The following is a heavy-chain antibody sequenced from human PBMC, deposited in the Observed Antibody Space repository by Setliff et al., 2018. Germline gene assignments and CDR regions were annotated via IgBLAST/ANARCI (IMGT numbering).Heavy chain of an antibody. V-gene: IGHV4-59*01. CDR1: GGSISASPVYY. D-gene: IGHD3-16*02. Sequence: SETLSLTCTVSGGSISASPVYYWSWIRQPPGKGLEFIGYVYYSGTTNYDPSFKSRVTMSVDTSKKQFSLRLRSVTAADTALYFCARGGTYRYFDYWGQGALVTVSS. J-gene: IGHJ4*02. CDR2: VYYSGTT. CDR3: ARGGTYRYFDY.